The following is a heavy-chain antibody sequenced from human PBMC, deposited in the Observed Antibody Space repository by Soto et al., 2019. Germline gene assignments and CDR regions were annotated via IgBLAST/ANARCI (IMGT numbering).Heavy chain of an antibody. CDR2: ISGSGART. Sequence: EVQLLESGGGLVQHGGSLRLSCAASGITSSNYPMSWVRQAPGKGLDWVSGISGSGARTYYADSAKGRFTISKVISKHSLSLELDLLGVDDTPVYFCVTDDGGSPSAPPLWGQGTLVTVSS. J-gene: IGHJ4*02. CDR3: VTDDGGSPSAPPL. D-gene: IGHD2-15*01. CDR1: GITSSNYP. V-gene: IGHV3-23*01.